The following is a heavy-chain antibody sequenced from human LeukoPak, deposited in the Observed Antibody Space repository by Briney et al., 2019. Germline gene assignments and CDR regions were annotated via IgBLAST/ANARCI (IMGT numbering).Heavy chain of an antibody. CDR3: AREEEAAVAGTGCVY. CDR2: ISYDGSNK. J-gene: IGHJ4*02. V-gene: IGHV3-30*04. D-gene: IGHD6-19*01. Sequence: PSRSLRLSCAASGWTFSSYAMHWVRQAPGKGLECVAVISYDGSNKYYADSVKGRFTISRDNSKNTLYLQMNSLRAEDTAVYYCAREEEAAVAGTGCVYWGQGTLVTVSS. CDR1: GWTFSSYA.